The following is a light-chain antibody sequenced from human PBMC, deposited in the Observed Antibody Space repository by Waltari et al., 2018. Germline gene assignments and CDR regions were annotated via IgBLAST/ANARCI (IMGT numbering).Light chain of an antibody. Sequence: QSAMTQPASVSGSPGQSITISCTGTSSDVGAYNYVSWYQQYPGKAPKLMIYEVSHRPSGGANRFPGAMSGNTASLTISGLQAEEGADYDCSSFTGSDTHVFGTGTKVTVL. J-gene: IGLJ1*01. V-gene: IGLV2-14*01. CDR3: SSFTGSDTHV. CDR2: EVS. CDR1: SSDVGAYNY.